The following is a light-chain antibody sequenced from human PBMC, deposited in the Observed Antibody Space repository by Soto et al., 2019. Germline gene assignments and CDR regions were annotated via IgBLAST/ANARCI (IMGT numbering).Light chain of an antibody. CDR3: ISYTSSSTLVV. CDR2: DVS. J-gene: IGLJ2*01. Sequence: QSALTQPASVSGSPGQSITISCTGTSSDVGGYNYVSWYQQHPGKAPKRMIYDVSNRPSGVSNRFSGSKSGNTASLTISGLQAEDEADYYCISYTSSSTLVVFGGGTQLTV. CDR1: SSDVGGYNY. V-gene: IGLV2-14*01.